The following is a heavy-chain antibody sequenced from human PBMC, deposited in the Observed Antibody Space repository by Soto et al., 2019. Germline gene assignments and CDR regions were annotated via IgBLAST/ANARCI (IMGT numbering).Heavy chain of an antibody. V-gene: IGHV3-30*18. J-gene: IGHJ6*02. CDR2: ISYDGSTK. Sequence: QVQLVESGGGVVQPGRSLRLSCAASGFTFTSHAMHWVRQAPGKGLEWVAVISYDGSTKYYADSVKGRFTISRENSKNTLYLQINSLRAEDTAVYYCAQPLGAYGDFPFNLDVWGQGTTVTVSS. CDR3: AQPLGAYGDFPFNLDV. D-gene: IGHD4-17*01. CDR1: GFTFTSHA.